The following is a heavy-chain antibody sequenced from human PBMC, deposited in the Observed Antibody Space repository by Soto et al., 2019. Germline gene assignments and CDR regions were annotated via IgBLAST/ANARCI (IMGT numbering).Heavy chain of an antibody. CDR1: GGTFSSYA. V-gene: IGHV1-69*18. D-gene: IGHD4-17*01. CDR2: IIPFIGTA. J-gene: IGHJ6*02. Sequence: QVQLVQSGAEVKKPGSSVTVSCKASGGTFSSYAISWVRQAPGQGLEWMGRIIPFIGTANYAQKFQGRVTITADESTSTAYMEVTSLRSEDTAVYYCARVVMTTGPASYYYGMDVWAQGTTGSVAS. CDR3: ARVVMTTGPASYYYGMDV.